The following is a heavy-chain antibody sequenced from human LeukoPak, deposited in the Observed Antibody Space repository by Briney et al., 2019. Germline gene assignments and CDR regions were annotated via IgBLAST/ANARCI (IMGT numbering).Heavy chain of an antibody. D-gene: IGHD2-8*01. V-gene: IGHV4-31*03. CDR1: GGSISSGGYY. J-gene: IGHJ6*02. Sequence: PSETLSLTCTVSGGSISSGGYYWSWISQHPGKGLEWIGYIYYSGSTYYNPSLKSRVTISVDTSKNQFSLKLSSVTAADTAVYYCARFTYCTNGVCYGYYYYYGMDVWGQGTTVTVSS. CDR3: ARFTYCTNGVCYGYYYYYGMDV. CDR2: IYYSGST.